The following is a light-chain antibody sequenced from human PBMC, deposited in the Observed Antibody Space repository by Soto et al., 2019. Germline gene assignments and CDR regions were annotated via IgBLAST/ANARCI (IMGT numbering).Light chain of an antibody. CDR1: SGHSNYA. V-gene: IGLV4-69*01. Sequence: QSVLTQSPSASASLGASVNLTCTLSSGHSNYAIAWHQQQSEKGPRYLMKLNSDGSHSKGDVIPDLFSGSSSGAERFLTIASLQAEDEADYCCQTWGSGIVVFGGGTKLTVL. J-gene: IGLJ2*01. CDR3: QTWGSGIVV. CDR2: LNSDGSH.